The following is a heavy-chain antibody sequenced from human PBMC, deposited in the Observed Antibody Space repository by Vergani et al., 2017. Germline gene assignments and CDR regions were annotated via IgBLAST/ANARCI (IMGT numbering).Heavy chain of an antibody. J-gene: IGHJ4*02. Sequence: EVQLVESGGVVVQPGGSLRLSCAASGFTFDDYTMHWVRQAPGKGLGWVSLISWDGGSTYYAASVKGRVTISRENSKNSLYLKMNRMRTEDTALYYCAKDMGYCSSTSCYNFVIFDYWGQGTLVTVSS. D-gene: IGHD2-2*02. CDR3: AKDMGYCSSTSCYNFVIFDY. CDR1: GFTFDDYT. CDR2: ISWDGGST. V-gene: IGHV3-43*01.